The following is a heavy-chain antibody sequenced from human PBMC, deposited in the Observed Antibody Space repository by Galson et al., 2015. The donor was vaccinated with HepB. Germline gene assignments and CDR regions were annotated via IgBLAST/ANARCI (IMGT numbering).Heavy chain of an antibody. Sequence: CAISGDGVSSNSAAWNWIRQSPSRGLEWLGRTYYRSKWYNDYVVSVKGRITINPDTSKNQFSLHLNSVTPEDTAVYYCARVLSSAYYYGMDVWGQGTTVTVSS. CDR1: GDGVSSNSAA. J-gene: IGHJ6*02. V-gene: IGHV6-1*01. CDR3: ARVLSSAYYYGMDV. D-gene: IGHD3-16*01. CDR2: TYYRSKWYN.